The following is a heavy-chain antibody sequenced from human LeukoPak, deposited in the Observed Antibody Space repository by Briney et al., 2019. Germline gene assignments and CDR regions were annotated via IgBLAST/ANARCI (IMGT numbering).Heavy chain of an antibody. CDR1: GFTFSSYA. Sequence: GGSLRLSCAASGFTFSSYAMYWVRQAPGKGLEWVAVISYDGSNKYYADSVKGRFTISRDNSKNTLYLQMNSLRAEDTAVYYCARDSNYDFWSGYYHGYWGQGTLVTVSS. CDR2: ISYDGSNK. CDR3: ARDSNYDFWSGYYHGY. V-gene: IGHV3-30*04. D-gene: IGHD3-3*01. J-gene: IGHJ4*02.